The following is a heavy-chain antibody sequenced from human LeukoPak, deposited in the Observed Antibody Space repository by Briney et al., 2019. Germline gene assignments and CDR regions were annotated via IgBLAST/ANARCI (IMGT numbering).Heavy chain of an antibody. CDR1: GYTFTGYY. D-gene: IGHD3-3*01. J-gene: IGHJ4*02. Sequence: APVKVSCKASGYTFTGYYMHWVRQAPGQGLEWMGWINPNSGGTNYAQKFQGRVTMTRDTSISTAYMELSRLRSDDTAVYYCARGTRILEWSKLFDYWGQGTLVTVSS. CDR3: ARGTRILEWSKLFDY. CDR2: INPNSGGT. V-gene: IGHV1-2*02.